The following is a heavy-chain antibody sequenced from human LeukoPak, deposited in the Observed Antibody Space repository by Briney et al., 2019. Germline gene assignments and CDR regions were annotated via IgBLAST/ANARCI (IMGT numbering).Heavy chain of an antibody. CDR3: ARAYGSGSYYDY. V-gene: IGHV3-64*01. CDR1: GFTFSSYA. CDR2: ISSNGGST. J-gene: IGHJ4*02. D-gene: IGHD3-10*01. Sequence: GGSLRLSCADSGFTFSSYAMHWVRQAPGKGLEYVSAISSNGGSTYYANSVKGRFTISRDNSKNTLYLQMGSLRAEDMAVYYCARAYGSGSYYDYWGQGTLVTVSS.